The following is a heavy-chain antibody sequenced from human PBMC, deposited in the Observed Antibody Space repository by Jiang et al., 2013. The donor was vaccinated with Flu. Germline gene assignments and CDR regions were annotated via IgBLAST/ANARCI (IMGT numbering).Heavy chain of an antibody. V-gene: IGHV4-61*02. CDR1: GGSVNSGTYY. Sequence: PGLVKPSQTLSLTCTVSGGSVNSGTYYWDWIRQPAGKGLEWIGRIFTSGSTNYNPSLKSRVTISLDTSKNQFSLQLSSVTAADTAVYYCARSDRDAGSDHWFDPWGQGTLVTVSS. J-gene: IGHJ5*02. CDR2: IFTSGST. D-gene: IGHD1-26*01. CDR3: ARSDRDAGSDHWFDP.